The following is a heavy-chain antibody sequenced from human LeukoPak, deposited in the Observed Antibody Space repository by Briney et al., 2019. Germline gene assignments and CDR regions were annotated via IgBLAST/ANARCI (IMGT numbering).Heavy chain of an antibody. CDR3: ARDPLAGRYSSSSDSFDY. Sequence: GGSLRLSCAASGFTLSSYGMHWVRQAPGKGVEGLAVIGYDAGKRHCADYIKGPFTISRDNSKNTLYLQMNSLRAKDTSVYYCARDPLAGRYSSSSDSFDYCGQGTLVTVSS. J-gene: IGHJ4*02. CDR1: GFTLSSYG. V-gene: IGHV3-33*01. D-gene: IGHD6-13*01. CDR2: IGYDAGKR.